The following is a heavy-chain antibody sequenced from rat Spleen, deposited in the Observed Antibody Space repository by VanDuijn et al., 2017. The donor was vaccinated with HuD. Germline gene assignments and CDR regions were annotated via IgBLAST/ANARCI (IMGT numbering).Heavy chain of an antibody. CDR3: TRHRGGGDYFDY. V-gene: IGHV5-25*01. Sequence: EVQLVESGGGLVQPGRSMKLSCAASGLSFSNYDMAWVRQAPTKGLEWVAYITAGGGTTSYRDSVKGRFTISRDNAKSTLYLQMDSLRSEDTATYYCTRHRGGGDYFDYWGQGVMVTVSS. CDR1: GLSFSNYD. J-gene: IGHJ2*01. CDR2: ITAGGGTT.